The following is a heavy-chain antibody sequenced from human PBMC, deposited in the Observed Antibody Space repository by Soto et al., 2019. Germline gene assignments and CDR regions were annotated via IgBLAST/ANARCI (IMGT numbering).Heavy chain of an antibody. CDR3: ARAEELRFLEWLSSGDYYYGMEV. J-gene: IGHJ6*02. CDR1: GFTFSSYW. V-gene: IGHV3-74*01. D-gene: IGHD3-3*01. CDR2: INSDGSST. Sequence: PGGSLRLSCAASGFTFSSYWMHWVRQAPGKGLVWVSRINSDGSSTSYADSVKGRFTISRDNAKNTLYLQMNSLRAEDTAVYYCARAEELRFLEWLSSGDYYYGMEVWGQGTMVTVSS.